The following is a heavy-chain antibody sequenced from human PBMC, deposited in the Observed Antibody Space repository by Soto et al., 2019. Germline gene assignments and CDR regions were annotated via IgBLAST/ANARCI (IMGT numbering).Heavy chain of an antibody. J-gene: IGHJ4*02. CDR1: GGSIYNNGYS. CDR2: NNYRADT. Sequence: SETLSLTCTVSGGSIYNNGYSWTWIRQRPGGGLEWLGSNNYRADTYYTPSLRSRITISLDTSQNQFSLWLTSVTAADTGIYYCARGGSGWKALNYFDSWGQGILVTVSS. CDR3: ARGGSGWKALNYFDS. D-gene: IGHD6-19*01. V-gene: IGHV4-31*03.